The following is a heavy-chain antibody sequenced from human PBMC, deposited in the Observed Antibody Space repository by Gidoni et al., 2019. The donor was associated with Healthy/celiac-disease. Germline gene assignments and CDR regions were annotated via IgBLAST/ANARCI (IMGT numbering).Heavy chain of an antibody. D-gene: IGHD2-15*01. CDR2: IWYDGSNK. CDR3: ASGLGVVAQDY. V-gene: IGHV3-33*01. CDR1: GFPLSSYG. Sequence: QVQLVESGGGVVQPGRSLRLSCAPSGFPLSSYGMHWVRQAPGKGLEWVAVIWYDGSNKYYADTVKGRFTISRDKSKNTLYLQMNSLRAEDTAVYYCASGLGVVAQDYWGQGTLVTVSS. J-gene: IGHJ4*02.